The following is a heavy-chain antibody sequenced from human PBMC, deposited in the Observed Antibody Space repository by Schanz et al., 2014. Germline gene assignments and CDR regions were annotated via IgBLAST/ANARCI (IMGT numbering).Heavy chain of an antibody. D-gene: IGHD6-13*01. J-gene: IGHJ4*02. CDR1: GYTFISYG. CDR2: INPSGGST. Sequence: QVQLVQSGAEVKKPGASVKVSCKASGYTFISYGIKWVRQAPGQGLEWMGMINPSGGSTTYAQKLQGRVTMTRDTSTSTVYMELSSLRSEDTAVYYCARDGVDAAAGGNYWGQGTLVTVSS. CDR3: ARDGVDAAAGGNY. V-gene: IGHV1-46*03.